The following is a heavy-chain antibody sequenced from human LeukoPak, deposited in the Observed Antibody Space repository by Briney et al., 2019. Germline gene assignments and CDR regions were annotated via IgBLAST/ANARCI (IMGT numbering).Heavy chain of an antibody. D-gene: IGHD3-3*01. CDR1: GYTFTSYG. J-gene: IGHJ6*02. CDR3: ARMDYDFWSGSYYGMDV. Sequence: SVKVSCKASGYTFTSYGISWVRQAPGQGLEWMGRIIPILGIANYAQKFQGRVTITADKSTSTAYMELSSLRSEDTAVYYCARMDYDFWSGSYYGMDVWGQGTTVTVSS. V-gene: IGHV1-69*04. CDR2: IIPILGIA.